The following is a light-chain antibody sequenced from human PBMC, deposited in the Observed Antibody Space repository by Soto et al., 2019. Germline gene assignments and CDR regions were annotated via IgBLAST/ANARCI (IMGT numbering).Light chain of an antibody. CDR2: GAS. CDR3: LQDINYPCT. J-gene: IGKJ1*01. V-gene: IGKV1-6*01. CDR1: QGIGNA. Sequence: AIQMTQSPSSLSASVGDRVTISCRASQGIGNALGWYQQKPWKPPKVLIYGASILQSGVPPTFSGSGSGTDCTLSSTSLQTEDSATYYCLQDINYPCTCGKGTKVDSK.